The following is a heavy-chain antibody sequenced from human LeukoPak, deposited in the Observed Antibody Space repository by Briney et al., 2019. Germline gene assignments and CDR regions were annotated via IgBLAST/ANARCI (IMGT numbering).Heavy chain of an antibody. J-gene: IGHJ4*02. V-gene: IGHV4-39*01. Sequence: TSPTLSLTCTVSAGSISTSNYYWGWLRQPPRKGLEWIASIYYIGSTYYNPSLKSQVIISVDTDKSQFSMKLTSVTAADTAIYYCGKTVRIPATDTRDSGGQGTRVTVSS. CDR3: GKTVRIPATDTRDS. CDR1: AGSISTSNYY. D-gene: IGHD6-13*01. CDR2: IYYIGST.